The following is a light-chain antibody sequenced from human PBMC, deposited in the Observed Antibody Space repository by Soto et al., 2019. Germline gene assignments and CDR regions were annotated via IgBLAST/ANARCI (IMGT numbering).Light chain of an antibody. CDR1: QSISTS. CDR2: RAS. Sequence: DIQMTQSPSTLSASVGDRVTVTCRASQSISTSLAWYQQKPGKAPKLLIYRASNLESGVPSRFSGSGSGTEFTLTISSLQPDDFATYYCQQYNTYSRTFGQGTKGEIK. V-gene: IGKV1-5*03. J-gene: IGKJ1*01. CDR3: QQYNTYSRT.